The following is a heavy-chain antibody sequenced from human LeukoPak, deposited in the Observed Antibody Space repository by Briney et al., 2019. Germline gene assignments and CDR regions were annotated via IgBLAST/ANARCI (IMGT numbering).Heavy chain of an antibody. CDR2: IYSGGST. CDR3: AKAPVATISFDY. D-gene: IGHD5-12*01. CDR1: GFTVSSNY. V-gene: IGHV3-53*01. J-gene: IGHJ4*02. Sequence: PGGSLRLSCAASGFTVSSNYMSWVRQAPGKGLEWVSVIYSGGSTYYADSVKGRFTISRDNSKNTLYLQMNSLRAEDTAVYYCAKAPVATISFDYWGQGTLVTVSS.